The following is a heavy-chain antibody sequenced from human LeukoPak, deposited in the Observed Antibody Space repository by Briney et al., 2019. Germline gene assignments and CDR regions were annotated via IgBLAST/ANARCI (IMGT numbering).Heavy chain of an antibody. CDR3: ARRAGAYSHPYDY. CDR2: ISGSGGST. V-gene: IGHV3-23*01. CDR1: GFTFSSYG. J-gene: IGHJ4*02. Sequence: GTLRLSCAASGFTFSSYGMSWVRQAPGKGLEWVSAISGSGGSTHYSDSVKGRFTISRDNSKNTLYLQMNSLRAEDTAVYYCARRAGAYSHPYDYWGQGTLVTVSS. D-gene: IGHD4/OR15-4a*01.